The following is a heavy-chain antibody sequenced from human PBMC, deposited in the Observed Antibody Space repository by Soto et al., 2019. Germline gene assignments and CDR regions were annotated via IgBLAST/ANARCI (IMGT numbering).Heavy chain of an antibody. CDR3: ARGVAPMVYAIRGAWFDP. V-gene: IGHV4-31*03. Sequence: SETLSLTCTVSGGSISSGGYYWSWIRQHPGKGLEWIGYIYYSGSTYYNPSLKSRVTISVDTSKNQFSLKLSSVTAADTAVYYCARGVAPMVYAIRGAWFDPWGQGTLVTVS. D-gene: IGHD2-8*01. CDR2: IYYSGST. J-gene: IGHJ5*02. CDR1: GGSISSGGYY.